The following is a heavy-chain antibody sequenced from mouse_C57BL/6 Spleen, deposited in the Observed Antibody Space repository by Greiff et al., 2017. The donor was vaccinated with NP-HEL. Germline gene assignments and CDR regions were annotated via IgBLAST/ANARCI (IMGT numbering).Heavy chain of an antibody. CDR3: ASSDYGHYYAMDY. J-gene: IGHJ4*01. CDR1: GYTFTDHT. Sequence: LQESDAELVKPGASVKISCKVSGYTFTDHTIHWMKQRPEQGLEWIGYIYPRDGSTKYNEKFKGKATLTADKSSSTAYMQLNSLTSEDSAVYFCASSDYGHYYAMDYWGQGTSVTVSS. V-gene: IGHV1-78*01. CDR2: IYPRDGST. D-gene: IGHD1-2*01.